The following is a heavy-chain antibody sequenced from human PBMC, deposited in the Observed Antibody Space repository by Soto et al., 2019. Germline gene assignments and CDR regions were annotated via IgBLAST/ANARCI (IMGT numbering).Heavy chain of an antibody. J-gene: IGHJ4*02. Sequence: QVQLVESGGGVVQPGRSLRLSCAASGFTFSSYGMHWVRQAPGKGLEWVAVIWYDGSNENYADSVKGRFTISRDNSKNTLYLQMNSLRAEDTALYYCARDRRDSGWYDYFDYWGQGTLVTVSS. V-gene: IGHV3-33*01. CDR1: GFTFSSYG. CDR2: IWYDGSNE. D-gene: IGHD6-19*01. CDR3: ARDRRDSGWYDYFDY.